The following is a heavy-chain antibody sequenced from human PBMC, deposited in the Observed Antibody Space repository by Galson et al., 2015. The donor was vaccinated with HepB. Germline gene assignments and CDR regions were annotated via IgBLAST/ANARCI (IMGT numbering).Heavy chain of an antibody. CDR1: GFTFSSYS. Sequence: SLRLSCAASGFTFSSYSMNWVRQAPGKGLEWVSYISSSSSTIYYADSVKGRFTISRDNAKNSLYLQMNSLRAEDTAVYYCAREVGGWYPEAYYYYGMDVWGQGTTVTVSS. V-gene: IGHV3-48*04. J-gene: IGHJ6*02. D-gene: IGHD6-19*01. CDR2: ISSSSSTI. CDR3: AREVGGWYPEAYYYYGMDV.